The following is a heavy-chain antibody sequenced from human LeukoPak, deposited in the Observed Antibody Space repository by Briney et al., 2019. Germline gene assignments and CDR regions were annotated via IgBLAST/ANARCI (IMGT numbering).Heavy chain of an antibody. CDR3: ARESWLENCDSSGLFDY. V-gene: IGHV4-59*01. D-gene: IGHD3-22*01. CDR2: IFYSGST. Sequence: KPSETLSLTCTVSGGSISSYYWSWIRQPPGKGLEWIGYIFYSGSTNYNPSLKSRVTISVDTSKNQFSLKLSSVTAADTAVYYCARESWLENCDSSGLFDYWGQGTLVTVSS. CDR1: GGSISSYY. J-gene: IGHJ4*02.